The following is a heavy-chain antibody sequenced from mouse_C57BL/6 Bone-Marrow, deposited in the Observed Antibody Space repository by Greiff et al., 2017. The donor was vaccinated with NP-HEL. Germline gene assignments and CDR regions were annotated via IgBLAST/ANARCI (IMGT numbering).Heavy chain of an antibody. Sequence: VQLQQPGAELVKPGASVKLSCKASGYTFTSYWMHWVKQRPGQGLEWIGMIHPNSGSTNYNETFKSQATLTVDKSSSTAYMQLSSLTSEDSAVYYCAREEGNSNPWFAYWGQGTLVTVSA. D-gene: IGHD2-5*01. CDR3: AREEGNSNPWFAY. CDR1: GYTFTSYW. CDR2: IHPNSGST. V-gene: IGHV1-64*01. J-gene: IGHJ3*01.